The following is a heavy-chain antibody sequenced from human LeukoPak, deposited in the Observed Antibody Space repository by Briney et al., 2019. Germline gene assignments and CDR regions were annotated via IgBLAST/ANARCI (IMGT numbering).Heavy chain of an antibody. V-gene: IGHV4-59*01. CDR1: GGSISSYY. D-gene: IGHD2-2*02. J-gene: IGHJ5*02. CDR2: IYYSGST. Sequence: SETLSLTCTVSGGSISSYYWSWLRQPPRKGLEWIGYIYYSGSTNYNPSLTSRVNISVDTSKNQFSLKLSSATAAATAGYYCARDRCSSTSCHTNWFDPWGQGTLVTVSS. CDR3: ARDRCSSTSCHTNWFDP.